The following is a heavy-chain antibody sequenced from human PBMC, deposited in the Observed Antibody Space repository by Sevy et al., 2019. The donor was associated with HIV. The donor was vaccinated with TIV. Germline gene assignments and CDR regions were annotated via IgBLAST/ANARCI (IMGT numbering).Heavy chain of an antibody. D-gene: IGHD3-22*01. J-gene: IGHJ6*02. CDR1: EFSVTDNY. CDR3: ARDCYYDASGYYYYYYGLDV. Sequence: GGSLRLSCAASEFSVTDNYMSWVRQAPGKGLEWVSTIYSGGSTFYADSVKGRFTISRDNSKNTLYLHMNSLRAEDTAVYYCARDCYYDASGYYYYYYGLDVWGQGTTVTVSS. V-gene: IGHV3-66*01. CDR2: IYSGGST.